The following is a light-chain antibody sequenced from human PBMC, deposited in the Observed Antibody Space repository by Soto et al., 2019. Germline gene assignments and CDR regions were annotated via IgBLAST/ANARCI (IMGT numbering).Light chain of an antibody. Sequence: EVVLTQSPGTLSLSPGEGATLSCRSSQDVGTNYLAWYQQKPGQAPRLLIFGASSRASGLPGRFSGSGSGTEFPLTISRLEPEDSAVYYCQQFINSPYMYILGHGTKLEI. V-gene: IGKV3-20*01. J-gene: IGKJ2*01. CDR2: GAS. CDR1: QDVGTNY. CDR3: QQFINSPYMYI.